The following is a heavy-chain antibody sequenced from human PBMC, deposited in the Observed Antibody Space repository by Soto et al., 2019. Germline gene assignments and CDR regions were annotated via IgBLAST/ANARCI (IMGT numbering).Heavy chain of an antibody. CDR3: ARGGGYDSFDY. V-gene: IGHV4-30-2*06. Sequence: SETLSLTCTVSGASISYGGFSWSWIRQSPGKGLEWIGYISHLESAYFHPSFKSRLTMSIDRTRNQFSLKLSSVTAADMAVYYCARGGGYDSFDYWGQGVLVTVSS. D-gene: IGHD5-12*01. CDR2: ISHLESA. J-gene: IGHJ4*02. CDR1: GASISYGGFS.